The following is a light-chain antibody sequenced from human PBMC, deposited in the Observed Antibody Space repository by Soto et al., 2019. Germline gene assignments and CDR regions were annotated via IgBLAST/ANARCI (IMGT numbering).Light chain of an antibody. V-gene: IGKV3-15*01. CDR2: GAS. CDR1: ESVSSN. Sequence: EIVMTQSPDTLSVSPGERATVSCRASESVSSNFAFYQQKAGQAPRLLIYGASTRATGIPARFSGSGSGTECTLTISSLQSEDVAIYYCQLDNSWPAYTFGQGTKLEI. J-gene: IGKJ2*01. CDR3: QLDNSWPAYT.